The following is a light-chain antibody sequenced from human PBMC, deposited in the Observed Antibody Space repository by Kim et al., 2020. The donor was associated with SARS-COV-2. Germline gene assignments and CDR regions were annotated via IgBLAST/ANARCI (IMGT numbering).Light chain of an antibody. V-gene: IGLV8-61*01. CDR3: VMYLGSGMWV. J-gene: IGLJ3*02. Sequence: QTVVTQEPSLSVSPGGTVTITCGLTSGSVSTNYYPNWFQQTPGQPPRTLIYSTNSRSSGVPDRFSGSILGNKAALTITGAQSDDESNYYCVMYLGSGMWVLGEGTKSPS. CDR1: SGSVSTNYY. CDR2: STN.